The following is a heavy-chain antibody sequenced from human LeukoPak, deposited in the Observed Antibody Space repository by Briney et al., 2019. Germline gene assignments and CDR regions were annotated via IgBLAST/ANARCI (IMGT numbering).Heavy chain of an antibody. D-gene: IGHD5-18*01. V-gene: IGHV3-33*08. Sequence: GRSLRLSCAASGFTFSSYGMHWVRQAPGKGPEWVAVIRYDGGNKNYGESVKGRFTISRDNSKNTLYLQMNTLRAEDSAVYYCARAISAMVADNWGQGTLVTVSS. CDR1: GFTFSSYG. J-gene: IGHJ4*02. CDR3: ARAISAMVADN. CDR2: IRYDGGNK.